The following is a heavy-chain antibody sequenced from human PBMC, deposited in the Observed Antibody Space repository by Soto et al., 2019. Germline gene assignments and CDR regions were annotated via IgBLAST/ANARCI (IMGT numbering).Heavy chain of an antibody. V-gene: IGHV3-23*01. CDR1: GFTFSSYA. D-gene: IGHD6-25*01. J-gene: IGHJ4*02. Sequence: EVQVLESGGGLVQPGGSLRLSCAASGFTFSSYAMGWVRQAPGKGLEWVSAITGGGGSTWSADSVKGRFTISRDHSRTTLYLQMSSLRAEDTAVYYCAKGSASGSPYYFDYWGQGTLVTVSS. CDR2: ITGGGGST. CDR3: AKGSASGSPYYFDY.